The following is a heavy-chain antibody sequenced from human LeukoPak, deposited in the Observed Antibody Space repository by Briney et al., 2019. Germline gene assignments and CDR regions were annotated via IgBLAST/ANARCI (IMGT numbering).Heavy chain of an antibody. J-gene: IGHJ6*02. V-gene: IGHV4-34*01. D-gene: IGHD1-26*01. CDR1: GGSFSGYY. CDR3: ARGGARSPYYYYYGMDV. Sequence: PSETLSLTCAVYGGSFSGYYWSWIRQPPGKGLEWIGEINHSGSTNYNPSLKSRVTISVDTSKNQFSLKLSSVTAADTAVYYCARGGARSPYYYYYGMDVWGQGTTVTVSS. CDR2: INHSGST.